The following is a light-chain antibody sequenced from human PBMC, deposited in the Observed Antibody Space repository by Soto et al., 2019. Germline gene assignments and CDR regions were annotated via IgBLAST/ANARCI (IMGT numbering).Light chain of an antibody. J-gene: IGKJ1*01. V-gene: IGKV1-27*01. Sequence: DIQMTQSPSSLSASVGDRVTITCRASQGISNYLAWYQQQPGKVPKLLIYVASTLQSGVPSRFSGSGSGTDFTLTISSPPPEDVATYYCQKYSSAPWTFGQGTKAEIK. CDR1: QGISNY. CDR2: VAS. CDR3: QKYSSAPWT.